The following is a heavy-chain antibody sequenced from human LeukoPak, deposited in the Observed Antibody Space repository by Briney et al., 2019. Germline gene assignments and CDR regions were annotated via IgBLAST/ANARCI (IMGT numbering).Heavy chain of an antibody. Sequence: ASVKVSCKASGYTFTSYGISWVRQAPGQGLEWMGWISAYNGNTNYAQKLQGRVTMTTDTSTSTAYMELRSLRSDDTAVYYCARDWVTYYYGSGSYYDYWGQGTLVTVSS. CDR1: GYTFTSYG. CDR3: ARDWVTYYYGSGSYYDY. J-gene: IGHJ4*02. V-gene: IGHV1-18*01. CDR2: ISAYNGNT. D-gene: IGHD3-10*01.